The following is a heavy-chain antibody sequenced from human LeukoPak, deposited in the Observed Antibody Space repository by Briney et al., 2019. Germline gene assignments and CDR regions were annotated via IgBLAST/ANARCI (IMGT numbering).Heavy chain of an antibody. V-gene: IGHV3-33*06. CDR2: IWYDGSNK. J-gene: IGHJ6*03. CDR3: AKVSDYGDYGWDYYYYYMDV. D-gene: IGHD4-17*01. CDR1: GFTFSSYG. Sequence: GGSLRLSCAASGFTFSSYGMHLVRQAPGKGLEWVAVIWYDGSNKYYADSVKGRFTISRDNSKNTLYLQMNSLRAEDTAVYYCAKVSDYGDYGWDYYYYYMDVWGKGTTVTVSS.